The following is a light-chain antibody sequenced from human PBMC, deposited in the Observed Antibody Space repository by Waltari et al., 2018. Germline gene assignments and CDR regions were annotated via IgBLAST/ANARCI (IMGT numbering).Light chain of an antibody. J-gene: IGLJ3*02. CDR3: AAWDDSLSGRV. CDR1: RSNIGRNY. CDR2: RNN. V-gene: IGLV1-47*01. Sequence: QSVLTQPPSASGTPGQRVPISCSGNRSNIGRNYVYWYQQVPGTAPKLLIYRNNQRPSGVPDRFSGSKSGTSASLAISGLRSEDEVDYYCAAWDDSLSGRVFGGGTKVTVL.